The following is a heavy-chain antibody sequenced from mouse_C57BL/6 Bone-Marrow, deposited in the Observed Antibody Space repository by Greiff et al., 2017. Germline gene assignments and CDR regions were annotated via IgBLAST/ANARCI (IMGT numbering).Heavy chain of an antibody. J-gene: IGHJ2*01. D-gene: IGHD1-1*01. V-gene: IGHV1-26*01. CDR2: INPNNGGT. Sequence: EVQLQQSGPELVKPGASVKISCKASGYTFTDYYMNWVKQSHGKSLEWIGDINPNNGGTSYNQKFKGKATLTVDKSSSTAYMELRSLTSEDSAVYYCARDYYGSSSILDYWGQGTTLTVSS. CDR1: GYTFTDYY. CDR3: ARDYYGSSSILDY.